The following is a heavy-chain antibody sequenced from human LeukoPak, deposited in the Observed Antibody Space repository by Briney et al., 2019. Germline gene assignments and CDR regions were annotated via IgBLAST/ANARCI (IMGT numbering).Heavy chain of an antibody. CDR1: GFTFSSYA. Sequence: PGGSLRLSCAASGFTFSSYAMSWVRQAPGKGLEWVSAISGSGGSTYYADSVKGRFTISRDNSKNTLYLQMNSLRAEDTAVYFCARTYSSNWARTFFDYWGQGILVTVSS. CDR3: ARTYSSNWARTFFDY. CDR2: ISGSGGST. D-gene: IGHD6-13*01. J-gene: IGHJ4*02. V-gene: IGHV3-23*01.